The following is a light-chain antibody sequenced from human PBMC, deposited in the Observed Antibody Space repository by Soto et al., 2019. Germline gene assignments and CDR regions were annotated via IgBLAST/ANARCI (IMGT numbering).Light chain of an antibody. CDR3: RQYNNCSTCT. V-gene: IGKV3-15*01. CDR1: QGFXSN. CDR2: GES. Sequence: IEMTKSPSTLCVSPGEGATLSCRARQGFXSNFAWYKQKPGQAPRVLIXGESTRANGIPARFIGSGSGKEFTLIISSLQSEEFLVYYCRQYNNCSTCTFGQGTKVDIK. J-gene: IGKJ1*01.